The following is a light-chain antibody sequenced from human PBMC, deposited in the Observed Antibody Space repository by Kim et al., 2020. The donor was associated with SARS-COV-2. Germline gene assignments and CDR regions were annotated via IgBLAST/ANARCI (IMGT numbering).Light chain of an antibody. V-gene: IGKV1-27*01. CDR3: QKYNNAPRT. Sequence: DIQMTQSPSSLSASIGDRVTITCRASQAISNYLAWYQQRPGKAPNLLIYAASTLRSGVPSRFSGSGSGTDFTLTISSLQPEDVATYYCQKYNNAPRTFGPGTKVDIK. CDR1: QAISNY. CDR2: AAS. J-gene: IGKJ1*01.